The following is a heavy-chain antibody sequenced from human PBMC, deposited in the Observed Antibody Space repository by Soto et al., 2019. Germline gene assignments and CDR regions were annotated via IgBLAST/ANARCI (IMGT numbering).Heavy chain of an antibody. CDR3: ARDPVGATGFNY. D-gene: IGHD1-26*01. CDR2: IIPIFGTA. V-gene: IGHV1-69*06. CDR1: GGTFSSYA. Sequence: GASVKVSCKASGGTFSSYAISWVRQAPGQGLEWMGGIIPIFGTANYAQKFRGRVTITADKSTSTAYMELSSLRSEDTAVYYCARDPVGATGFNYWGQGTLVTVSS. J-gene: IGHJ4*02.